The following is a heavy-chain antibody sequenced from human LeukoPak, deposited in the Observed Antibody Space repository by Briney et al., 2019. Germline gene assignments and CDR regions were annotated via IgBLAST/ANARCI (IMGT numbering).Heavy chain of an antibody. CDR1: GYTFTGYY. CDR3: ARGGNSGWRTPNDDY. J-gene: IGHJ4*02. V-gene: IGHV1-2*02. D-gene: IGHD6-19*01. Sequence: ASVKVSCKASGYTFTGYYMHWVRQAPGQGLEWMGWINPNSGGTNYAQKFQGRVTMTRDTSISTAYMELSRLRSDDTAVYYCARGGNSGWRTPNDDYWGPGALVTVSS. CDR2: INPNSGGT.